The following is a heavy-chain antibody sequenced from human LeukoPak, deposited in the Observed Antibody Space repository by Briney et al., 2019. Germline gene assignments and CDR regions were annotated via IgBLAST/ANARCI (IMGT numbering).Heavy chain of an antibody. CDR1: GGSISSSSYY. D-gene: IGHD1-26*01. J-gene: IGHJ4*02. Sequence: SETLSLTCTVSGGSISSSSYYWGWIRQPPGKGLEWIGSIYYSGSTYYNPSLKSRVTISVDTSKNQFSLKLSSVTAADTAVYYCARAYPIVGAKAHHFDYWGQGTLVTVSS. CDR3: ARAYPIVGAKAHHFDY. CDR2: IYYSGST. V-gene: IGHV4-39*01.